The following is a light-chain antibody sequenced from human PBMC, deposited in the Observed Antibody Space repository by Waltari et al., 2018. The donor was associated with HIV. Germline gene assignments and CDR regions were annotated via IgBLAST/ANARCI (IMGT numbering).Light chain of an antibody. V-gene: IGLV1-40*01. CDR1: RSNIGAGFH. CDR3: QSYDNSLSGQV. Sequence: QSVLTQPPSVSGAPGQRVTISCTGSRSNIGAGFHVHWYQQLPVAAPNLVMYANNRLPSGFPDRCSGSKSGTSASLAITGLQAEDEAYYYCQSYDNSLSGQVFGTVTKVTVL. CDR2: ANN. J-gene: IGLJ1*01.